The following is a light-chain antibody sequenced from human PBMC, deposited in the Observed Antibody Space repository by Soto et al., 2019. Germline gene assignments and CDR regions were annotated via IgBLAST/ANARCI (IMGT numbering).Light chain of an antibody. Sequence: QSVLTQPRSVSGSPGQSVTISCTGTSSDVGDYNFVSWYQQHPNKAPKLMIYVVSKRPSGVPDRFSGSKSGNTASLTISGLQAEDEADYYCCSYAGSYTFDVFGTGTKVTVL. CDR2: VVS. V-gene: IGLV2-11*01. CDR3: CSYAGSYTFDV. J-gene: IGLJ1*01. CDR1: SSDVGDYNF.